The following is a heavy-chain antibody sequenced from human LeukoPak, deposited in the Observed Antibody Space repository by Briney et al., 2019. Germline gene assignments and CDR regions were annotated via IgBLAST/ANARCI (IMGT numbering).Heavy chain of an antibody. V-gene: IGHV1-46*01. J-gene: IGHJ4*02. D-gene: IGHD6-19*01. Sequence: GASVKVSCKASGYIFTNYFIHWVRQAPGQVPEWMGIINPSDGSTSYAQKFQGRLTMTRDTSTSTVYMELSSLRSDDTAVYYCARMFSSGWTFDYWGQGTLVTVSS. CDR1: GYIFTNYF. CDR3: ARMFSSGWTFDY. CDR2: INPSDGST.